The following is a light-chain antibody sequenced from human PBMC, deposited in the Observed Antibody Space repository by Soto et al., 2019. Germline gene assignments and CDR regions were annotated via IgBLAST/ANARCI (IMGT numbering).Light chain of an antibody. V-gene: IGKV3-20*01. CDR3: QQYGSSPPYT. CDR1: QSVSSSY. J-gene: IGKJ2*01. CDR2: VAS. Sequence: EIVLTQSPGTLSLSPGERATLSCRASQSVSSSYLACYQQKPGQAPSLLIYVASSRATGIPDRFSGSGSGTDFTLTISRLEPEDFAVYYCQQYGSSPPYTFGQGTKLEIK.